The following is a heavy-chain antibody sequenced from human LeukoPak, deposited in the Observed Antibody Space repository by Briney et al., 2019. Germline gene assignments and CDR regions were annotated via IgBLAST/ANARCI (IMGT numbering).Heavy chain of an antibody. CDR1: GFTFSSYG. CDR2: IRYDGSNK. J-gene: IGHJ4*02. D-gene: IGHD1-14*01. CDR3: ARGKQTRTWVYYFDY. V-gene: IGHV3-30*02. Sequence: QPGRSLRLSCAASGFTFSSYGMHWVRQAPGKGLEWVAFIRYDGSNKYYADSVKGRFTISRDNSKNKLYLQMNSLRAEDTAVYYCARGKQTRTWVYYFDYWGQGTLVTVSS.